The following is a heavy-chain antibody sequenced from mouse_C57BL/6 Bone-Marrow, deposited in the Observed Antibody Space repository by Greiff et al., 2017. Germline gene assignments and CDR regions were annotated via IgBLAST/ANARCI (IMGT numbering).Heavy chain of an antibody. Sequence: VQLQQPGAELVMPGASVKLSCKASGYTFTSYWMHWVKQRPGQGLEWIGEIDPSDSYTNYNQKFKGKSTFTVDKSSSTAYMQLSSLTSEDSAVYYCARKGWYFDVWGTGTTVTVSS. CDR1: GYTFTSYW. CDR2: IDPSDSYT. V-gene: IGHV1-69*01. CDR3: ARKGWYFDV. J-gene: IGHJ1*03.